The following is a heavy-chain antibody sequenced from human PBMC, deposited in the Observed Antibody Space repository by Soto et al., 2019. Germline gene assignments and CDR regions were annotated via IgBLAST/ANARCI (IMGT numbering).Heavy chain of an antibody. V-gene: IGHV4-4*07. CDR3: ARGTAGNRRIWSDP. CDR2: IFPNGNT. J-gene: IGHJ5*02. Sequence: TEAVSLTCTFSRGYGNTFHWSWVRQPAGKGLEWIGRIFPNGNTDYNPSLKSRVTISVDRSKNQFSLKLSSVTAADTAVYYCARGTAGNRRIWSDPWGQGTLVTVSS. D-gene: IGHD2-21*02. CDR1: RGYGNTFH.